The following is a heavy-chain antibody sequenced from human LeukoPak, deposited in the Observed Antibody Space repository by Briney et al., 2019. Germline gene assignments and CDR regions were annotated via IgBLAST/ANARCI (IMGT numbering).Heavy chain of an antibody. CDR1: GFTFSSYW. J-gene: IGHJ4*02. Sequence: GGSLRLSCAASGFTFSSYWMHWVRQAPGKGLVWVSRINSDGSSTSYADSVKGRFTISRDNAKNSLYLQMNSLRAEDTAVYYCARADDSSSGYFDYWGQGTLVTVSS. V-gene: IGHV3-74*01. D-gene: IGHD6-6*01. CDR3: ARADDSSSGYFDY. CDR2: INSDGSST.